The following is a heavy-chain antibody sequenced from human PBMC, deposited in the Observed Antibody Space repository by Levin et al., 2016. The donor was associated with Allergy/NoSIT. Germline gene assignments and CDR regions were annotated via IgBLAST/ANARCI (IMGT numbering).Heavy chain of an antibody. CDR2: INPSGGST. CDR3: ARGLQALGNYGDHQLYYFDY. V-gene: IGHV1-46*01. D-gene: IGHD4-17*01. Sequence: WVRQAPGQGLEWMGIINPSGGSTSYAQKFQGRVTMTRDTSTSTVYMELSSLRSEDTAVYYCARGLQALGNYGDHQLYYFDYWGQGTLVTVSS. J-gene: IGHJ4*02.